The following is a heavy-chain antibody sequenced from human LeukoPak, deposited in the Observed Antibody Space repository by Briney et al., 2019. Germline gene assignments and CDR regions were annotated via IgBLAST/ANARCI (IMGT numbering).Heavy chain of an antibody. Sequence: ASVKVSCKASGYTFSSYVMHWVRQAPGQRLEWMGWINAGNGNTKYSQKFQGRVTITRDTSANTAYMELSSLKSEDTVVFYCASWPLRWLTHQDDYWGQGTLVTVSS. CDR3: ASWPLRWLTHQDDY. CDR1: GYTFSSYV. D-gene: IGHD6-19*01. V-gene: IGHV1-3*01. CDR2: INAGNGNT. J-gene: IGHJ4*02.